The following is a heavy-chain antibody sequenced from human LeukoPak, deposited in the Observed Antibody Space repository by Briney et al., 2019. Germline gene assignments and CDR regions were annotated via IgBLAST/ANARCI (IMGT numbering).Heavy chain of an antibody. Sequence: ASVKVSCKASGYTFTSYAMHWARQAPGQRLEWMGWINAGNGNTKYSQKFQGRVTITRDTSASTAYMELSSLRSEDTAVYYCARDRAGVAWLSAFDIWGQGTMVTVSS. CDR3: ARDRAGVAWLSAFDI. J-gene: IGHJ3*02. CDR1: GYTFTSYA. CDR2: INAGNGNT. V-gene: IGHV1-3*01. D-gene: IGHD3-10*01.